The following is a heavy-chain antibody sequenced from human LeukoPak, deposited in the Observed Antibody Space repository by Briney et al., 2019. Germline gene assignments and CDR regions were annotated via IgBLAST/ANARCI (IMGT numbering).Heavy chain of an antibody. CDR3: ARTGIAVAGKGGVNWFDP. Sequence: PSETLSLTCTVSGGSISSYYWSWIRQPPEKGLEWIGYIYYSGSTNYNPSLKSRVTISVDTSKNQFSLKLSSVTAADTAVYYCARTGIAVAGKGGVNWFDPWGQGTLVTVSS. J-gene: IGHJ5*02. V-gene: IGHV4-59*08. CDR1: GGSISSYY. CDR2: IYYSGST. D-gene: IGHD6-19*01.